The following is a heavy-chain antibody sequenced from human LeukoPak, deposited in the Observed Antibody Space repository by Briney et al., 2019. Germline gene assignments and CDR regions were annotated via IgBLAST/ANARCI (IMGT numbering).Heavy chain of an antibody. V-gene: IGHV3-30*02. J-gene: IGHJ4*02. CDR1: GFTFSSYG. CDR2: IRYDGSNK. Sequence: GGSLRLSCAASGFTFSSYGMHWVRQAPGKGLEWVAFIRYDGSNKYYADSVKGRFTISRDNSKNTLYLQMNSLRAEDTAVYYCAKAKDYDFWSGWDYFDYWGQGTLVTVSS. CDR3: AKAKDYDFWSGWDYFDY. D-gene: IGHD3-3*01.